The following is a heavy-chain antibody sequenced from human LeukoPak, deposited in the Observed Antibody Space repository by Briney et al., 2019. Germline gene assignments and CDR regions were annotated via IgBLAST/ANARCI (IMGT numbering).Heavy chain of an antibody. V-gene: IGHV3-15*01. CDR1: GFTFSNYG. Sequence: GGSLRLSCAASGFTFSNYGMHWVRQAPGKGLEWVGRIKSKRDGGTTDYAAPVKGRFTISRDDSKSTLYLQMNSLRTEDTAVYYCATDYYYDSPGLFDYWGQGSLVTVSS. J-gene: IGHJ4*02. CDR2: IKSKRDGGTT. D-gene: IGHD3-22*01. CDR3: ATDYYYDSPGLFDY.